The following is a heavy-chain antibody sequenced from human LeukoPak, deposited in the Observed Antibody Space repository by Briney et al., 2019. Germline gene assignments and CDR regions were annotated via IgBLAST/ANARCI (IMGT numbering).Heavy chain of an antibody. V-gene: IGHV3-74*01. J-gene: IGHJ4*02. CDR2: IRDDGSMT. D-gene: IGHD6-25*01. Sequence: GGSLRLSRAASEFTVSAYWMHWVRQAPGKGLVWVSRIRDDGSMTNYADSVKGRFTISRDNAKNTLYLQMNSLRLEDTAVYYCARENLAAAADYWRQGTVVTDSS. CDR1: EFTVSAYW. CDR3: ARENLAAAADY.